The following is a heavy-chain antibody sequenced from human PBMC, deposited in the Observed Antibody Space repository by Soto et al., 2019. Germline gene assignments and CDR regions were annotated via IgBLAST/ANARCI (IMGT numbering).Heavy chain of an antibody. V-gene: IGHV3-23*01. Sequence: GGSLRLARAASGFPFSSYAMSWVRPAPGKRLEWVSAIGGSGGSTYYADSVKGRFTISRDNSKNTLYLQMNSLRAEDTAVYYCEKDEQLYGPDAFDIWVQGTMVTVSS. CDR3: EKDEQLYGPDAFDI. CDR1: GFPFSSYA. CDR2: IGGSGGST. J-gene: IGHJ3*02. D-gene: IGHD3-10*01.